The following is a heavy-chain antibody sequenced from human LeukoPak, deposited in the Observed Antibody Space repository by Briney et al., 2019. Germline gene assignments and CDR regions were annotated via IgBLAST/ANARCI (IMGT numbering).Heavy chain of an antibody. V-gene: IGHV4-4*07. CDR1: GDSITYFY. Sequence: ASETLSLTCSVSGDSITYFYWSWIRQAAGKGLEWIGRISSSGSTDYNASLKSRVTMSVDTSKNQFSLKLTSVTAADTAVYYCARTGPRQLIDYWGQGTLVTVSS. J-gene: IGHJ4*02. CDR3: ARTGPRQLIDY. CDR2: ISSSGST. D-gene: IGHD6-19*01.